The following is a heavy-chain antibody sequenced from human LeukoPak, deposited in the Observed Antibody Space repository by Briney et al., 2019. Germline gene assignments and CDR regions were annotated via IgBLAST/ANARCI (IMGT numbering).Heavy chain of an antibody. CDR2: IWYDGSRK. V-gene: IGHV3-33*01. J-gene: IGHJ4*02. D-gene: IGHD6-6*01. CDR3: ARAHSSSSTFDL. Sequence: ARSLRLSCAASGFTFSDYGIHWVRQAPGQGLDWVALIWYDGSRKYYADSVKGRFTISRDNTKNTLYLQLNSLRADDTAVYYCARAHSSSSTFDLWGRGTLVTVSS. CDR1: GFTFSDYG.